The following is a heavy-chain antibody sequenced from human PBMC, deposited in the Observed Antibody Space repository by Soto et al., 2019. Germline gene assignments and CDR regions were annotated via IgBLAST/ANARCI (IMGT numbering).Heavy chain of an antibody. Sequence: SETLSLTCTVSGYSISSGCYWGWIRQPPGKRLEWIGSMYPTGSTYYNPSLKSRVTMSVDTSNNEFSLKLTSVTAADTAVYHCVRDLNYGLYYFDYWGQGPLVTVYS. D-gene: IGHD3-10*01. CDR1: GYSISSGCY. J-gene: IGHJ4*02. CDR2: MYPTGST. V-gene: IGHV4-38-2*02. CDR3: VRDLNYGLYYFDY.